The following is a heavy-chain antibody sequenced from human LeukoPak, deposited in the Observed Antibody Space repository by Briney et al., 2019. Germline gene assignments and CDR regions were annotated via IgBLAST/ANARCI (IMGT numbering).Heavy chain of an antibody. CDR2: IKQSGTT. J-gene: IGHJ6*02. V-gene: IGHV4-34*01. Sequence: SETLSLTCTVYNGSFSGYYWSWIRQPPGKGLEWIGEIKQSGTTNYNPSLKSRVTISVDMSKNQFSLKLSAVTAADTAVYFCARCWRVVRPNGDYSYYGLYVWGQGTRSPSP. D-gene: IGHD3-3*01. CDR3: ARCWRVVRPNGDYSYYGLYV. CDR1: NGSFSGYY.